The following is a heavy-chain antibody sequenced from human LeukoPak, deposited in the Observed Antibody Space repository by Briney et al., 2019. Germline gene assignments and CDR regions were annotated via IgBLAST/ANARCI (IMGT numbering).Heavy chain of an antibody. Sequence: PGGSLRLSCAASGFTFSSYEMNWVRQAPGKGLEWVSYISSSGSTIYYADSVKGRFTISRDNAKNSLYLQMNSLRAEDTAVYYCARGNDYGDAFDIWGQGTMVTVSS. J-gene: IGHJ3*02. CDR3: ARGNDYGDAFDI. D-gene: IGHD4-17*01. V-gene: IGHV3-48*03. CDR1: GFTFSSYE. CDR2: ISSSGSTI.